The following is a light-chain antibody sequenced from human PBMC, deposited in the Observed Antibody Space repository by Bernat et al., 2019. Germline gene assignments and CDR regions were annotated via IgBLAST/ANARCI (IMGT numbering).Light chain of an antibody. Sequence: EIVMTQSPATLSVSPGERVTLSCRASQSVSNNLAWYQQNPGQAPRLLIYGASTRATGIPARFSGSGSGTEFTLTISSLQSEDFAVYYCQQYKDWPPITFGQGTRLEIK. J-gene: IGKJ5*01. CDR2: GAS. V-gene: IGKV3-15*01. CDR3: QQYKDWPPIT. CDR1: QSVSNN.